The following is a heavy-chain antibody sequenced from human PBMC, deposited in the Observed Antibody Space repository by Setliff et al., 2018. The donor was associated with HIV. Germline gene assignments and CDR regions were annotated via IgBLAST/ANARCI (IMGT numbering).Heavy chain of an antibody. D-gene: IGHD3-22*01. J-gene: IGHJ4*02. CDR3: ARLHYDSRGYYHPY. Sequence: PSETLSLTCNVSGGSISSYHWNWVRQSPGKGLEWIGYIFYSGSTSYNPSLRGRVTISVDTSKNQFYLKLSSVTAADAAVYYCARLHYDSRGYYHPYWGQGTLVTVSS. V-gene: IGHV4-59*01. CDR1: GGSISSYH. CDR2: IFYSGST.